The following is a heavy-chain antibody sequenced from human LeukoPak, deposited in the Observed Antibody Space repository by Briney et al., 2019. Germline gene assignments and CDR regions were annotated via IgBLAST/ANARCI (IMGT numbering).Heavy chain of an antibody. CDR1: GFTVSSNY. D-gene: IGHD5-12*01. CDR3: ARGVAPAHFDP. CDR2: IYSGSST. V-gene: IGHV3-66*02. Sequence: GGSLRLSCAASGFTVSSNYMTWVRQAPGKGLEWVSVIYSGSSTYYTDSVKGRFTISRDNSKNTVYLQMNSLRTEDTAVYYCARGVAPAHFDPWGQGTLVTVSS. J-gene: IGHJ5*02.